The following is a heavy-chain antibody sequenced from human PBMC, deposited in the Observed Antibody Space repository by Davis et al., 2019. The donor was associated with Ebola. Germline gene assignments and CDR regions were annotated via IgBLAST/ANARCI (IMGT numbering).Heavy chain of an antibody. V-gene: IGHV3-30*18. Sequence: PGGSLRLSCAASGFTFSSYGMHWVRQAPGKGLEWVAVISYDGSNKYYADSVKGRFTISRDNSKNTLYLQMKSLRAEDTAVYYCAKEVGVWGQGTLVTVSS. CDR3: AKEVGV. CDR1: GFTFSSYG. D-gene: IGHD3-10*01. CDR2: ISYDGSNK. J-gene: IGHJ4*02.